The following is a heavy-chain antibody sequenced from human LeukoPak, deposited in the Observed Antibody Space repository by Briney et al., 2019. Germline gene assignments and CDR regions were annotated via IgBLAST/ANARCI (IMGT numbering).Heavy chain of an antibody. D-gene: IGHD5-18*01. CDR2: IIPIFGTA. J-gene: IGHJ4*02. V-gene: IGHV1-69*13. Sequence: GASVKVSCKASGGTFSSYAISWVRQAPGQGLEWMGGIIPIFGTANYAQKFQGRVTITADESTSTAYMELSSLRSEDTAVYYCARERPRGYGYGYFDYWGQGTLVTVSS. CDR3: ARERPRGYGYGYFDY. CDR1: GGTFSSYA.